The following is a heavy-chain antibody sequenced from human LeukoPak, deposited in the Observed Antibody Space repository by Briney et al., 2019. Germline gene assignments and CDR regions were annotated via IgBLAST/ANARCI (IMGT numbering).Heavy chain of an antibody. J-gene: IGHJ4*02. V-gene: IGHV1-2*02. CDR3: ARGTYMVRGVSPFDY. CDR1: GYTFTGYF. Sequence: GASVQVSCKASGYTFTGYFMHWVRQAPGQGLEWMGWINPNSGGTNYAQKFQGRVTMTRDTSISTAYMELSRLKSDDTAVYYCARGTYMVRGVSPFDYWGQGTLLPVFS. CDR2: INPNSGGT. D-gene: IGHD3-10*01.